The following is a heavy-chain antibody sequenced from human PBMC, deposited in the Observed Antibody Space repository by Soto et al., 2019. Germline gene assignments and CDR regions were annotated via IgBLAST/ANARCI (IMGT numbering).Heavy chain of an antibody. V-gene: IGHV3-30*18. CDR3: AKDRVIQLLPIWPDP. CDR1: GFRFNTYG. CDR2: VSSDGNNK. D-gene: IGHD2-2*01. J-gene: IGHJ5*02. Sequence: QEHLVESGGGVVQAGTSLRLSCAASGFRFNTYGMHWFRRAPGKGLEWVAFVSSDGNNKYYADSVKGRFTISRDNSKSTMFLQVDSLRVDDTAIYYCAKDRVIQLLPIWPDPWGQGTLVTVSS.